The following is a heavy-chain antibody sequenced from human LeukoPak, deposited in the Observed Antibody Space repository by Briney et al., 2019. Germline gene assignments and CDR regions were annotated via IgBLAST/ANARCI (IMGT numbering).Heavy chain of an antibody. Sequence: PGGSLRLSCAASGFTFSSYGMHWARQAPGKGLEWVAVISYDGSNKYYADSVKGRFTISRDNSKNTLYLQMNSLGAEDTAVYYCAKDMGTIFGVVTNYYYYGMDVWGQGTTVTVSS. CDR1: GFTFSSYG. J-gene: IGHJ6*02. CDR2: ISYDGSNK. CDR3: AKDMGTIFGVVTNYYYYGMDV. V-gene: IGHV3-30*18. D-gene: IGHD3-3*01.